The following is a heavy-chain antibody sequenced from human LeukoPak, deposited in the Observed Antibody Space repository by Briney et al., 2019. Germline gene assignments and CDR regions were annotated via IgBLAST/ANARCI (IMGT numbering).Heavy chain of an antibody. Sequence: PGRSLRLSCAASGFTFSSYGMHWVRQAPGKGLEWVAVISYDGSNKYYADSVKGRFTISRDNSKNTLYLQMNSLRAEDTAVYYCAKDYGGNSGIGFQHWGQGTLVTVSS. CDR3: AKDYGGNSGIGFQH. V-gene: IGHV3-30*18. D-gene: IGHD4-23*01. J-gene: IGHJ1*01. CDR2: ISYDGSNK. CDR1: GFTFSSYG.